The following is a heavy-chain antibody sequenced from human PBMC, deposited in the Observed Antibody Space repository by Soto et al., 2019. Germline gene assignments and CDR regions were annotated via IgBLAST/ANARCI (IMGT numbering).Heavy chain of an antibody. D-gene: IGHD3-3*01. Sequence: GGSLRLSCAASGFTFSSYAMSWVRQAPGKGLEWVSAISGSGGSTYYADSVKGRFTISRDNSKNTLYLQMNSLRAEDTAVYYCAKDPGRAIFGVVIIPVYDAFDIWGQGTMVTVSS. CDR2: ISGSGGST. J-gene: IGHJ3*02. V-gene: IGHV3-23*01. CDR1: GFTFSSYA. CDR3: AKDPGRAIFGVVIIPVYDAFDI.